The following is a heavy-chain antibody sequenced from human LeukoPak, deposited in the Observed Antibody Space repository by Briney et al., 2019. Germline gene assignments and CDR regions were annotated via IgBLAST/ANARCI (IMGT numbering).Heavy chain of an antibody. CDR1: GCTFSSYG. CDR3: ARDFRHYDSSGYYYQRSFDY. V-gene: IGHV3-33*01. D-gene: IGHD3-22*01. Sequence: GGSLRLTCAASGCTFSSYGMHWIRQAPGKGLEWVADIWYDGSNKYYADSMKVRFTISRDNSKNTLYLQMTSLRAEDTAVYYGARDFRHYDSSGYYYQRSFDYWGKGTLVSVSS. J-gene: IGHJ4*02. CDR2: IWYDGSNK.